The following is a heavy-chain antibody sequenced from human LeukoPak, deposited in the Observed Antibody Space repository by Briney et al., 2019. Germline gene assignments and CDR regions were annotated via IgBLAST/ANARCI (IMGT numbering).Heavy chain of an antibody. D-gene: IGHD6-19*01. CDR1: GASTRSSAW. V-gene: IGHV4-4*02. CDR2: IDHTGTT. CDR3: ASPWGNGWYSKAYEI. J-gene: IGHJ3*02. Sequence: SETLSLTCAVSGASTRSSAWWSGVRQPPGKGLEGIGEIDHTGTTNYSPSLKSRITISVDKSKNQFSLKLTSVTAADTAVYYCASPWGNGWYSKAYEIWGQGTMVAVSS.